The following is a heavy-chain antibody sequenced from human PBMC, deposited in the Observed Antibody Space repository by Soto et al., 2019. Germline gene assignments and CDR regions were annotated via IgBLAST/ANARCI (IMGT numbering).Heavy chain of an antibody. V-gene: IGHV4-31*03. CDR1: GGSISSGGYY. Sequence: SETLSLTCTVSGGSISSGGYYWSWIRQHPGKGLEWIGYIYYSGSTYYNPSLKSRVTISVDTSKNQFSLKLSSVTAADTAVYYCARDVGDGYNFYDAFDIWGQGTMVTVSS. CDR3: ARDVGDGYNFYDAFDI. D-gene: IGHD5-12*01. CDR2: IYYSGST. J-gene: IGHJ3*02.